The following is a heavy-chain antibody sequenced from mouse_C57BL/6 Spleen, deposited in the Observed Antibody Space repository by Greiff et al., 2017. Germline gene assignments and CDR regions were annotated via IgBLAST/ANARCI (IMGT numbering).Heavy chain of an antibody. CDR3: ARTFITTVVPDD. V-gene: IGHV1-64*01. CDR1: GYTFTSYW. J-gene: IGHJ2*01. Sequence: QVQLQQPGAELVKPGASVKLSCKASGYTFTSYWMPWVKQRPGQGLEWIGMIHPNSGSTNYNEKFKSKATLTVDKSSSTAYMQLSSLSSEDSAVXYCARTFITTVVPDDWGQGTTLTVSS. CDR2: IHPNSGST. D-gene: IGHD1-1*01.